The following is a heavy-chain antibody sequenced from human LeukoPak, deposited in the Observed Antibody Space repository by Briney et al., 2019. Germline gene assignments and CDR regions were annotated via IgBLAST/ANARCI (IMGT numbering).Heavy chain of an antibody. V-gene: IGHV1-46*01. J-gene: IGHJ4*02. D-gene: IGHD3-16*01. CDR2: INPSGGST. Sequence: GASVKVSCKASGYTFTSYYMHWVRQAPGQGLEWMGIINPSGGSTSYTQRFQGRVTMTRDTSTSTVYMELSSLRSEDTAVYYCARGMTTLNPDYWGQGTLVTVSS. CDR1: GYTFTSYY. CDR3: ARGMTTLNPDY.